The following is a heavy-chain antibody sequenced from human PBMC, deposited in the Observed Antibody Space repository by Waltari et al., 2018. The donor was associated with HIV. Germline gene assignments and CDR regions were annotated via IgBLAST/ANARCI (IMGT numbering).Heavy chain of an antibody. J-gene: IGHJ6*02. CDR1: GGSISSSSYY. CDR2: IFYSGST. D-gene: IGHD3-3*01. Sequence: QLQLQESGPGLVKPSETLSLTCTVSGGSISSSSYYWGWIRQPPGKGLEWIGTIFYSGSTYYNPSLKSRVTISVDTSKNQFSLKLSSVTAADTAVYYCARDQGWWGTISSTGDVWGQGTTVTVSS. V-gene: IGHV4-39*07. CDR3: ARDQGWWGTISSTGDV.